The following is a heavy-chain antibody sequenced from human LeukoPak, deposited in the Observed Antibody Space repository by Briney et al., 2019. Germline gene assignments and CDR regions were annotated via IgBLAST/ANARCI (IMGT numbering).Heavy chain of an antibody. J-gene: IGHJ4*02. CDR2: VSASGRT. Sequence: SETLSLTCTVSGGSITGDPHYWTWIRQSAGEGLEWLGHVSASGRTTYNPSLKSRVAISVGTSKKKFFLRLDSVTAADTAVYYCARANYYDSTGCYHDYWGQGTLVTVSS. D-gene: IGHD3-22*01. CDR1: GGSITGDPHY. CDR3: ARANYYDSTGCYHDY. V-gene: IGHV4-61*09.